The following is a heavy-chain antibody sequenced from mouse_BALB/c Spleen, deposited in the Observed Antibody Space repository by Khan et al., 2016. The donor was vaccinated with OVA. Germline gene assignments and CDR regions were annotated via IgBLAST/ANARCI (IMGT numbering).Heavy chain of an antibody. V-gene: IGHV3-2*02. CDR2: ISSSGST. CDR1: GYSITSDYA. CDR3: SRDGSRYNYAMDY. J-gene: IGHJ4*01. D-gene: IGHD2-3*01. Sequence: EVQLVESGPGLVKPSQSLYLTCTVTGYSITSDYAWNWIRQFPGNKLEWMGYISSSGSTNYKPALKSRISITRDTSKNQFFLQLNSVTTEDTATYYCSRDGSRYNYAMDYWGQGTSVTVPS.